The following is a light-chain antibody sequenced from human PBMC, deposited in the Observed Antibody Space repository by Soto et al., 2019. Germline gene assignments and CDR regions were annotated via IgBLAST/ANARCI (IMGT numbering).Light chain of an antibody. Sequence: QSVLTQPASVSGSPGQSITISCTGTSSDVGGYDYVSWYQQHPGKAPKLMIYDVSNRPSGVSNRFSGSKSVYTASLTISGLQAEDEADYFCRSYTSASTVIFGGGTQLTVL. CDR3: RSYTSASTVI. CDR2: DVS. J-gene: IGLJ2*01. CDR1: SSDVGGYDY. V-gene: IGLV2-14*01.